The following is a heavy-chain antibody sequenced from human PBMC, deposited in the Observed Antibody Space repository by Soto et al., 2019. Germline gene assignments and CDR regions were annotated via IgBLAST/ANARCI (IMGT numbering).Heavy chain of an antibody. CDR3: ARDRDYFDIRYFDY. CDR1: DFTSSSYA. Sequence: PGGSLRLSCVGSDFTSSSYAMHWVRQAPGKGLEWVAVISYNGDNKYYADSVKGRFTISRDNSKHTLYLQMNSLRAEDTAVYYCARDRDYFDIRYFDYWGQGTLVTVSS. J-gene: IGHJ4*02. D-gene: IGHD3-22*01. V-gene: IGHV3-30-3*01. CDR2: ISYNGDNK.